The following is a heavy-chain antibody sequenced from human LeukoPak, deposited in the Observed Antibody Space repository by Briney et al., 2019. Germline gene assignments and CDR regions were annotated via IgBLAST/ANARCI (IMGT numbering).Heavy chain of an antibody. V-gene: IGHV1-69*02. CDR2: IIPILGIA. Sequence: SVKVSCKASGYTFTSYYMHWVRQAPGQGLEWMGRIIPILGIANYAQKFQGRVTITADKSTSTAYMELSSLRSEDTAVYYCARTYGSGSPFDYWGQGTLVTVSS. J-gene: IGHJ4*02. CDR1: GYTFTSYY. D-gene: IGHD3-10*01. CDR3: ARTYGSGSPFDY.